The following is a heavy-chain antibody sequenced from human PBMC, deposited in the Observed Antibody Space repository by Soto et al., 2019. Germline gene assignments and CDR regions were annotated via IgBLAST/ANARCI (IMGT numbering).Heavy chain of an antibody. Sequence: GGSLRLSCSASGFTFSSYAMHWVRQAPGKGLEYVSAISSNGGSTYHADSVKGRFTISRDNSKNTLYLQMSSLRAEDTAIYYCVKVLDSSGWYYYDNWGQGVLVTVSS. CDR1: GFTFSSYA. J-gene: IGHJ4*02. D-gene: IGHD6-19*01. CDR3: VKVLDSSGWYYYDN. CDR2: ISSNGGST. V-gene: IGHV3-64D*06.